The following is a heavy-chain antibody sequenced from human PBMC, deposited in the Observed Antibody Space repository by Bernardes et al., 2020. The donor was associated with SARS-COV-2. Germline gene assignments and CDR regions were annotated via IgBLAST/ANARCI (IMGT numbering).Heavy chain of an antibody. D-gene: IGHD5-12*01. V-gene: IGHV1-18*04. CDR3: ATVVGYSYGGGWFDP. CDR1: GYTLSDYY. Sequence: ASVKVSCKASGYTLSDYYMHWVRQAPGQGLEWMGWISADNGNTNYAQKFQGRVTMTTDTSTSTAYMELRSLRSDDTAVYYCATVVGYSYGGGWFDPWGQGTLVTVSS. CDR2: ISADNGNT. J-gene: IGHJ5*02.